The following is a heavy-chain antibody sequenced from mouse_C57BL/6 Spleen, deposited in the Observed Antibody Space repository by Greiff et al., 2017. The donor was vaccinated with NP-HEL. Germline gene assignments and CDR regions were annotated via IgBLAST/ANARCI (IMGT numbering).Heavy chain of an antibody. Sequence: EVKLQESGPGLVKPSPSLSLTCTVTGYSITSGYGWNWIRQFPGNKLEWMGYISYRGSTNYNPSLKSRISITGDTSNNQFFLQLNSVTTEDTARYYCARTARIKYWGEGTTLTVSS. J-gene: IGHJ2*01. CDR1: GYSITSGYG. CDR2: ISYRGST. D-gene: IGHD1-2*01. V-gene: IGHV3-2*02. CDR3: ARTARIKY.